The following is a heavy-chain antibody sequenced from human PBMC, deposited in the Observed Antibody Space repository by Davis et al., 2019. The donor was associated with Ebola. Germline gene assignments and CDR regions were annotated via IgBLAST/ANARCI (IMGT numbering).Heavy chain of an antibody. J-gene: IGHJ4*02. V-gene: IGHV3-33*03. CDR3: ATDPEGWLDFDY. D-gene: IGHD6-19*01. CDR1: GFTFSSHG. CDR2: SWNDGSKQ. Sequence: PGGSLRLSCEVSGFTFSSHGMHWVRQAPGRGLEWLAVSWNDGSKQFYANSVKGRFTISRDNAKNSLFLQMNSLRDEDTAIYYCATDPEGWLDFDYWGQGTLVTVSS.